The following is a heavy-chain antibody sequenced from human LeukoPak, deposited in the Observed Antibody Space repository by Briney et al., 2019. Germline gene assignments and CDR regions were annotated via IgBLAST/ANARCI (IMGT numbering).Heavy chain of an antibody. J-gene: IGHJ4*02. D-gene: IGHD3-3*01. V-gene: IGHV1-46*01. CDR3: VRGGYDFSSGYYPSR. CDR1: GGTFSSYA. CDR2: INPSVGST. Sequence: ASVKVSCKASGGTFSSYAISWVRQAPGQGFEWMGIINPSVGSTSYAQKFQDRVTMTRDTSTSTVYMELSSLTFEDTAVYYCVRGGYDFSSGYYPSRWGQGTLVTVSS.